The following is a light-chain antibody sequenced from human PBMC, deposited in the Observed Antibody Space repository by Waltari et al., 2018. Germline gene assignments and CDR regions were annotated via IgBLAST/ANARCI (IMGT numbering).Light chain of an antibody. Sequence: QSALTQPASVSGSPGQSITISCTGTSSDIGGYNYVSWYQHHPGKAPKPIIYEVSNRPSGVSNRFSGSKSGNTASLTISGLQAEDEAEYYCSSYTSNSRVFGAGTKLTVL. CDR3: SSYTSNSRV. J-gene: IGLJ3*02. CDR2: EVS. V-gene: IGLV2-14*01. CDR1: SSDIGGYNY.